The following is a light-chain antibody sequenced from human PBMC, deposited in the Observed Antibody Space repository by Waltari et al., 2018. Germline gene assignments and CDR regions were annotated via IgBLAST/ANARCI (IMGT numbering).Light chain of an antibody. Sequence: QSVLTQPPSVSAAPGQRVTISCPGGRPTIGTHYVSWYRQFPGTAPKLLIYEDSERPSGIPGRFSGSKSGTSATLDITGLQAGDEADYYCGTWDSSLSGAVFGGGTHLTVL. CDR1: RPTIGTHY. CDR3: GTWDSSLSGAV. V-gene: IGLV1-51*02. CDR2: EDS. J-gene: IGLJ7*01.